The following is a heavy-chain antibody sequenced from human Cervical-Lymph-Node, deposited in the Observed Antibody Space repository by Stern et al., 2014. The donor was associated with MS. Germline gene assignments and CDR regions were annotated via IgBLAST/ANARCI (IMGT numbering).Heavy chain of an antibody. V-gene: IGHV4-59*08. CDR2: LYYSGNT. J-gene: IGHJ4*02. Sequence: QVQLVQSGPGLVKPSETLSLTCTVSGGSISSNYWSWIRQPPGKGLEWIGYLYYSGNTNYNPSLKSRVTTSVEPSKNQFSLTLSSVTAADTAVYYCARHGPPRRRDDSNHPNFDYWGPGTLVAVSS. CDR3: ARHGPPRRRDDSNHPNFDY. CDR1: GGSISSNY. D-gene: IGHD5-24*01.